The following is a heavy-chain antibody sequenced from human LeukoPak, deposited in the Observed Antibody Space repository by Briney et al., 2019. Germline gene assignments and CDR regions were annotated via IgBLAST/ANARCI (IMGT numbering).Heavy chain of an antibody. J-gene: IGHJ6*02. CDR3: ASTSGDTNYYGMDV. D-gene: IGHD2-2*02. CDR2: TNPNSGGT. CDR1: GYTFTGYY. Sequence: ASVKVSCKASGYTFTGYYMHWVRQAPGQGLEWMGRTNPNSGGTNYAQKFQGRVTMTRDTSISTAYMELSRLRSDDTAVYYCASTSGDTNYYGMDVWGQGTTVTVSS. V-gene: IGHV1-2*06.